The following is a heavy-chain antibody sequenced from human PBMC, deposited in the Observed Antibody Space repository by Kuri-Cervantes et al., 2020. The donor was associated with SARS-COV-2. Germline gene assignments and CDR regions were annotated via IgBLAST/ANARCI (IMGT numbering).Heavy chain of an antibody. Sequence: ASVKVSCKASGYTFTTYGISWVRQAPGQGLEWMGWISANNGDTDYGQRLQGRVTMTTDTSTSTAYMELRSLRSDDTAVYYCATSSWRYCTVSTCFPNTPFDSWGQGTLVTVSS. CDR2: ISANNGDT. CDR1: GYTFTTYG. CDR3: ATSSWRYCTVSTCFPNTPFDS. V-gene: IGHV1-18*01. J-gene: IGHJ4*02. D-gene: IGHD2-8*02.